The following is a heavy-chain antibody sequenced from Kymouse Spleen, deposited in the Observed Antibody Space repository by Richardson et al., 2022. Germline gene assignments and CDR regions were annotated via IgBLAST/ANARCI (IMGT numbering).Heavy chain of an antibody. CDR3: ARHPIAVAYGGNFDY. CDR1: GGSISSSSYY. D-gene: IGHD6-19*01. V-gene: IGHV4-39*01. Sequence: QLQLQESGPGLVKPSETLSLTCTVSGGSISSSSYYWGWIRQPPGKGLEWIGSIYYSGSTYYNPSLKSRVTISVDTSKNQFSLKLSSVTAADTAVYYCARHPIAVAYGGNFDYWGQGTLVTVSS. J-gene: IGHJ4*02. CDR2: IYYSGST.